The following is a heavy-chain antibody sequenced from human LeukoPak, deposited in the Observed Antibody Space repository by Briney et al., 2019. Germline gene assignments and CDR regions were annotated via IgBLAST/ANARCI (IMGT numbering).Heavy chain of an antibody. V-gene: IGHV3-30*02. CDR2: IRFDGSNE. Sequence: GGSLRLSCAASGFTFSSYGMHWVRQAPGKGLEWVALIRFDGSNEYYAESVKGRFTIFRDNSRNTLYLQMNSLRAEDTAVYYCARDRLFGNLPDYWGQGTLVTVSS. CDR3: ARDRLFGNLPDY. CDR1: GFTFSSYG. J-gene: IGHJ4*02. D-gene: IGHD2-21*01.